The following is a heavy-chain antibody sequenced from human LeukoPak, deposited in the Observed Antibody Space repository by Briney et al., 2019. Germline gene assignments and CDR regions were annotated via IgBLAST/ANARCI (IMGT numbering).Heavy chain of an antibody. CDR3: ARDAYGSKSSAFDP. J-gene: IGHJ5*02. D-gene: IGHD3-10*01. CDR1: GYTFTSYG. Sequence: ASVKVSCKASGYTFTSYGISWVRQAPGQGLEWMGWISAYNGNTNYAQKLQGRVTITRDTSIRTVYMELSSLRSEDTAVYYCARDAYGSKSSAFDPWGQGTLVTVSS. CDR2: ISAYNGNT. V-gene: IGHV1-18*01.